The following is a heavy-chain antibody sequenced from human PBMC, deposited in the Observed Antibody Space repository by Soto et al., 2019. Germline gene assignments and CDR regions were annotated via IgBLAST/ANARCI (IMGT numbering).Heavy chain of an antibody. CDR3: ARSPACSTCYTDIAY. CDR2: MNPNSGNT. V-gene: IGHV1-8*01. D-gene: IGHD2-2*02. Sequence: ASVKVSCKASGYTFTSYDINWVRQATGQGLEWMGWMNPNSGNTGYAQKFQGRVTMTRNTAISTAYMELTSLRSEDTAVYYCARSPACSTCYTDIAYWGQGTLVTVSS. J-gene: IGHJ4*02. CDR1: GYTFTSYD.